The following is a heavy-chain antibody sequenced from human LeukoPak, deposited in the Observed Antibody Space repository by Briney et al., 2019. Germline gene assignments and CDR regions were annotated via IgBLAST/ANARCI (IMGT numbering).Heavy chain of an antibody. Sequence: GSLRLSFAASGFTFSSYSMNWVRQAPGKGLEWVSSISSSSSYIYYADSVKGRFTISRDNAKNSLYLQMNSLRAEDTAVYYCARALPSPLYSGSYADAFDIWGQGTMVTVSS. CDR3: ARALPSPLYSGSYADAFDI. J-gene: IGHJ3*02. CDR1: GFTFSSYS. V-gene: IGHV3-21*01. CDR2: ISSSSSYI. D-gene: IGHD1-26*01.